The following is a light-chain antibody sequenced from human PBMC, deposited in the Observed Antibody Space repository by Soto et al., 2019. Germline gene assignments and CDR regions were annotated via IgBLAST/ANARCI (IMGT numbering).Light chain of an antibody. J-gene: IGLJ1*01. Sequence: QSLLTQPPSVSGAPGQRVTISCTGSSSNIGAGYDVHWYQQRPGTAPRLLISDDINRPSGVPDRFSGSKSGTSASLAIAGLQADDEADYYCQSHDTGLGGSYVFGSGTKLTVL. V-gene: IGLV1-40*01. CDR2: DDI. CDR3: QSHDTGLGGSYV. CDR1: SSNIGAGYD.